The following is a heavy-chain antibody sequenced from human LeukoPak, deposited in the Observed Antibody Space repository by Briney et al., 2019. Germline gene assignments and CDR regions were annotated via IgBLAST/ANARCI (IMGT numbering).Heavy chain of an antibody. Sequence: PEGSVKVSCKASGYTFTGYYMHWVRQAPGQGREWMGWINPNSGGTNYAQKFQGRVNMTRDTSSSTAYMELSRLRSDDTAVYYCARDGGGYSYGYVAYWGQGTLVTVSS. J-gene: IGHJ4*02. CDR2: INPNSGGT. CDR3: ARDGGGYSYGYVAY. CDR1: GYTFTGYY. V-gene: IGHV1-2*02. D-gene: IGHD5-18*01.